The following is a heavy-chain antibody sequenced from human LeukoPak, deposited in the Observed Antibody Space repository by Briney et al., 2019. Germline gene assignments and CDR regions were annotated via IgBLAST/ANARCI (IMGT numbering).Heavy chain of an antibody. D-gene: IGHD6-13*01. CDR1: GFTFGNYA. V-gene: IGHV3-23*01. J-gene: IGHJ4*02. Sequence: GGSLRLSCAASGFTFGNYAMSWVRQAPGKGLEWVSAISGSGGSTYYADSVKGRFTISRDNSKNTLYLQMNSLRAEDTAVYYCVQQGAGYSSSFDYWGQGTLVIVSS. CDR2: ISGSGGST. CDR3: VQQGAGYSSSFDY.